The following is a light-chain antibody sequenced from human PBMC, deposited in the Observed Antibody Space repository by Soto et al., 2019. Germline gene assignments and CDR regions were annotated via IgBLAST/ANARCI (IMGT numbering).Light chain of an antibody. Sequence: EIVMTQSPATLSVSPGERATLSCRASQSVSSNLAWYQQKPGQAPRLIIFGASTRAPGIPARFSGSGSGTEFTLTISSLQSEDFAVYYCQQYINWPRTFGQGTKVEIK. J-gene: IGKJ1*01. CDR2: GAS. CDR1: QSVSSN. V-gene: IGKV3-15*01. CDR3: QQYINWPRT.